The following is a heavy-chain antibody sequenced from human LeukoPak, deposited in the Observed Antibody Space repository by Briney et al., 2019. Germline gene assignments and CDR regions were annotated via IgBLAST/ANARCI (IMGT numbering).Heavy chain of an antibody. CDR2: ISSSSSYI. Sequence: PSETLSLTCTVSGGSISSSSYYWGWVRQAPGKGLEWVSSISSSSSYIYYADSVKGRFTISRDNAKNSLYLQMNSLRAEDTAVYYCARDLSGAPYDAFDIWGQGTMVTVSS. CDR1: GGSISSSSYY. CDR3: ARDLSGAPYDAFDI. V-gene: IGHV3-21*01. J-gene: IGHJ3*02. D-gene: IGHD3-10*01.